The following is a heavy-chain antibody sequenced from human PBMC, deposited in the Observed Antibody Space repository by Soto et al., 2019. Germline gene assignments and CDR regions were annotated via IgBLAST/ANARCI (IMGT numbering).Heavy chain of an antibody. Sequence: SGTLSLTCPVSGGSIRSSSFYWGWVRPPPGKGLEWIGSIYYSGSTYYNPSLKSRVTISVDTSKNQFSLKLSSVTAADTAVYYRARLMKRIWFGELLPEFDYWGQGTLVTVSS. D-gene: IGHD3-10*01. CDR1: GGSIRSSSFY. CDR2: IYYSGST. V-gene: IGHV4-39*01. J-gene: IGHJ4*02. CDR3: ARLMKRIWFGELLPEFDY.